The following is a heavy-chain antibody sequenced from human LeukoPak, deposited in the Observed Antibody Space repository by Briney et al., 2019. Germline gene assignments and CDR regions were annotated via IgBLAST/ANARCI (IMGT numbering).Heavy chain of an antibody. J-gene: IGHJ3*02. CDR3: ARGVAGTARGDGFDN. CDR2: INPNRGGT. CDR1: GYTFTGYY. D-gene: IGHD1-7*01. Sequence: ASVKVSCKASGYTFTGYYMHWVRQAPGQGLEWMGWINPNRGGTNYAQKFQGRVTMTRDTSISTAYMELNRLSSDDTALYYCARGVAGTARGDGFDNWGQGTMVTVSS. V-gene: IGHV1-2*02.